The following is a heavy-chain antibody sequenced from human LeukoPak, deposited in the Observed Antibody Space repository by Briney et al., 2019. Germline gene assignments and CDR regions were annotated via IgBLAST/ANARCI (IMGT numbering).Heavy chain of an antibody. CDR1: GFTFSTYA. D-gene: IGHD1-1*01. CDR2: ISSSGGTT. Sequence: GGSLRLSCAASGFTFSTYAVSWVRQAPGKGLEWVSAISSSGGTTYYADSVKGRFSISRDNSKNTLYLRMNSLRAEDTAVYYCAKDLISWPTTFDSWGQGTLVTVSA. J-gene: IGHJ4*02. CDR3: AKDLISWPTTFDS. V-gene: IGHV3-23*01.